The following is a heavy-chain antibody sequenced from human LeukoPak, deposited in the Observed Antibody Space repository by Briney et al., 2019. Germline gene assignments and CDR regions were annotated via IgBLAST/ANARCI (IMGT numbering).Heavy chain of an antibody. J-gene: IGHJ6*02. CDR1: GYTFTSYD. CDR2: MNPNSGNT. Sequence: ASVKVSCKASGYTFTSYDINWVRQAAGQGVEGMGWMNPNSGNTGYAQKFQGRITMTRNTYISTAYMELSSLRSEDTAVYYCARVYSSLGSGWCPRFYYYYYGMDVWGQGTTVTVSS. CDR3: ARVYSSLGSGWCPRFYYYYYGMDV. D-gene: IGHD6-19*01. V-gene: IGHV1-8*01.